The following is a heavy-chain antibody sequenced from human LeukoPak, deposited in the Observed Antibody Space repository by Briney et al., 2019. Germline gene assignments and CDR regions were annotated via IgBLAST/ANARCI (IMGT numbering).Heavy chain of an antibody. D-gene: IGHD6-19*01. V-gene: IGHV3-21*01. CDR3: ARVYSSVWYDY. CDR1: GLTFSSYS. CDR2: ISSSSSYI. Sequence: GGSLRLSCAASGLTFSSYSMNWVRQAPGKGLEWVSSISSSSSYIYYADSVKGRFTISRDNAKNSLYLQMNSLRAEDTAVYYCARVYSSVWYDYWGQGTLVTVSS. J-gene: IGHJ4*02.